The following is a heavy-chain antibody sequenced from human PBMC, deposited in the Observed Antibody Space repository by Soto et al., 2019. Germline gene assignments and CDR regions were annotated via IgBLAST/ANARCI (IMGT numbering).Heavy chain of an antibody. CDR2: MNPGSGHA. CDR3: ARRPNCSGDICYYGLDN. V-gene: IGHV1-8*01. J-gene: IGHJ4*02. Sequence: ASVKVSCKASGYTFTNSDINWVRQAPGQGLEWMGWMNPGSGHAAYAQKFQGRVTLTTSTSTSTVYMEMRSLGSEDTAVYYCARRPNCSGDICYYGLDNWGQGTLVTVSS. CDR1: GYTFTNSD. D-gene: IGHD2-15*01.